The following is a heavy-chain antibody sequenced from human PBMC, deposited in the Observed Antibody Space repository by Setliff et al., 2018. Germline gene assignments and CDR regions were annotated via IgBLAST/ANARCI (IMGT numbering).Heavy chain of an antibody. CDR2: INTDNGNT. V-gene: IGHV1-3*04. CDR3: ARAYSSSWYLYYYYGMDV. D-gene: IGHD6-13*01. CDR1: GYTFTKNA. Sequence: ASVKVSCKASGYTFTKNAIHWLRQAPGQRPEWMGWINTDNGNTRYSQNFQDRVTMTRNTSISTAYMELSSLRSEDTAVYYCARAYSSSWYLYYYYGMDVWGQGTTVTVSS. J-gene: IGHJ6*02.